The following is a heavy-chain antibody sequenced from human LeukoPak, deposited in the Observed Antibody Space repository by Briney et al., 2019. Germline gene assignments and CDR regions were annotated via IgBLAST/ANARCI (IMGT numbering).Heavy chain of an antibody. D-gene: IGHD6-19*01. V-gene: IGHV3-23*01. CDR2: ISGSGGST. CDR1: GFTFSSYA. CDR3: ARVWSLPGIAVAGGPGWYFDL. J-gene: IGHJ2*01. Sequence: PGGSLRLSCAASGFTFSSYAMSWVRQAPGKGLEWVSAISGSGGSTYYADSVKGRFTISRDNSKNTLYLQMNSLRAEDTAVYYCARVWSLPGIAVAGGPGWYFDLWGRGTLVTVSS.